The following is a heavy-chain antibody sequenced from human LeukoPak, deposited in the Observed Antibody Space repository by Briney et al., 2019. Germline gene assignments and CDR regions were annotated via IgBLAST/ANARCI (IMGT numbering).Heavy chain of an antibody. Sequence: SETLSLTCAVYGGSFSGYYWSWIRQPPGKGLEWIGEINHSGSTNYNPSLKSRVTISVDTSKNQFSLKLSSVAAADTAVYYCARRYGGNSSSYDYWGQGTLVTVSS. CDR1: GGSFSGYY. J-gene: IGHJ4*02. CDR3: ARRYGGNSSSYDY. V-gene: IGHV4-34*01. CDR2: INHSGST. D-gene: IGHD2-21*02.